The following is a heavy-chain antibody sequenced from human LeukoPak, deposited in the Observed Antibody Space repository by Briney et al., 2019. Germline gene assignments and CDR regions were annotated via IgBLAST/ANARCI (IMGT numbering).Heavy chain of an antibody. J-gene: IGHJ4*02. CDR3: ARAVAGLRHFDY. Sequence: GVSLRLSCEASGFTFTTYSMTWVRQAPGKGLEWVSIISSGSSAIFSADALKGRFTISRDDAKNLLYLDMNSLRAEDTAVYYCARAVAGLRHFDYWGQGTLVTVSS. CDR2: ISSGSSAI. D-gene: IGHD6-19*01. CDR1: GFTFTTYS. V-gene: IGHV3-21*01.